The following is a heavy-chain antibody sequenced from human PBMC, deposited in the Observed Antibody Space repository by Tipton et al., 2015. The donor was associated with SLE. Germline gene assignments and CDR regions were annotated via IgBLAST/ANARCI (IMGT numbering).Heavy chain of an antibody. CDR2: IDHSGVT. J-gene: IGHJ2*01. V-gene: IGHV4-34*01. CDR1: GRSFIGSY. Sequence: TLSLTCAVYGRSFIGSYWTWIRQPPGKGLEWIGDIDHSGVTHYNPSLKSRVTISRDTSGNQFSLNLHSVTAADTAVYYCARAEFSSNWYMYWHFDLWGRGTLVTVSS. D-gene: IGHD6-13*01. CDR3: ARAEFSSNWYMYWHFDL.